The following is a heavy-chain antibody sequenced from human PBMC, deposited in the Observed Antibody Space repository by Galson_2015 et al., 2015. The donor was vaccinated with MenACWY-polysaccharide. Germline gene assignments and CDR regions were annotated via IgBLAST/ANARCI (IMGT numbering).Heavy chain of an antibody. CDR2: INHSGST. D-gene: IGHD1-26*01. J-gene: IGHJ5*02. Sequence: LSLTCAVYGGSFSGYYWRWIRQPPGKGLEWIGEINHSGSTSCNPSLKSRVTISVDTSKNQFSLILSSVTAADTAVYYCARGVGARSRFGLWGQGTLVTVSS. V-gene: IGHV4-34*01. CDR1: GGSFSGYY. CDR3: ARGVGARSRFGL.